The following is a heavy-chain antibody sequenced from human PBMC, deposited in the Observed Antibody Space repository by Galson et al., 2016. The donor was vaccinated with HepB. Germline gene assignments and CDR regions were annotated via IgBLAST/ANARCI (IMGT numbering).Heavy chain of an antibody. CDR1: GFTFSSYA. Sequence: SLRLSCAASGFTFSSYAVHWVRQAPGKGLECVAVISFDGRNKYHVDSVKGRFTFSRDNSKNTLYLQMNSLRAEDTAVYYCARGWGSYYGDTFDIWGQGTMVTVSS. D-gene: IGHD1-26*01. CDR3: ARGWGSYYGDTFDI. CDR2: ISFDGRNK. V-gene: IGHV3-30*04. J-gene: IGHJ3*02.